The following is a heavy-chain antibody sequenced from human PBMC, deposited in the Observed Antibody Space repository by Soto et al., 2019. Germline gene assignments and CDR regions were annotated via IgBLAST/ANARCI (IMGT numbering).Heavy chain of an antibody. CDR2: IDPSDSYT. V-gene: IGHV5-10-1*01. CDR3: ARPNPYYDFWSGYRAPMDV. CDR1: GYSFTSYW. J-gene: IGHJ6*02. Sequence: PGESLKISCQGSGYSFTSYWISWVRQMPGKGLEWMGRIDPSDSYTNYSPSFQGHVTISADKSISTAYLQWSSLKASNTAMYYCARPNPYYDFWSGYRAPMDVWGQGTTVTVSS. D-gene: IGHD3-3*01.